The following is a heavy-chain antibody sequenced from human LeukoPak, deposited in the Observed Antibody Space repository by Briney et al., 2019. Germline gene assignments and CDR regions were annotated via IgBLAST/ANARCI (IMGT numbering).Heavy chain of an antibody. CDR2: IYYRGST. Sequence: PSETLSLTCTVSGGSISSYYWSWIRQPPGKGLEWIGYIYYRGSTNYNPSLKSRVTISVDTSKNQFSLKLSSVTAADTAVYYCARGETAGDFDYWGQGTLVTVSS. CDR1: GGSISSYY. CDR3: ARGETAGDFDY. J-gene: IGHJ4*02. D-gene: IGHD6-13*01. V-gene: IGHV4-59*01.